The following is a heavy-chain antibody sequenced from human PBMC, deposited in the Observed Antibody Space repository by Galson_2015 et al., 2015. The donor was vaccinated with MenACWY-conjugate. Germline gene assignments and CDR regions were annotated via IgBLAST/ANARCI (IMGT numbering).Heavy chain of an antibody. CDR1: GFTFSSYS. CDR3: ARDGQLWFLRGGNAFDI. CDR2: ISSSSSYI. V-gene: IGHV3-21*01. D-gene: IGHD5-18*01. Sequence: SLRLSCAASGFTFSSYSMNWVRQAPGKGLEWVSSISSSSSYIYYADSVKGRFTISRDNAKNSLYLQMNSLRAEDTAVYYCARDGQLWFLRGGNAFDIWGQGTMVTVSS. J-gene: IGHJ3*02.